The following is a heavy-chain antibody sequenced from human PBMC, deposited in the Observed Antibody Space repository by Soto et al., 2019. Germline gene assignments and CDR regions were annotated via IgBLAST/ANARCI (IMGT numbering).Heavy chain of an antibody. CDR3: ARIDPTHDAFDV. CDR1: GFPFSSYA. V-gene: IGHV3-30-3*01. J-gene: IGHJ3*01. Sequence: QVQLVESGGGVVQPGRSLRLSCAASGFPFSSYAMHWVRQAPGKGLEWVALISYDGGNKYYADSVKGRFTISRDNSKNTLYLQMNSLRAEDTAVYYCARIDPTHDAFDVCGQGTMVTVSS. D-gene: IGHD3-9*01. CDR2: ISYDGGNK.